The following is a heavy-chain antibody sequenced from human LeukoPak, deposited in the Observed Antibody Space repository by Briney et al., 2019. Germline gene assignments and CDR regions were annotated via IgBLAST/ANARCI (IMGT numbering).Heavy chain of an antibody. CDR3: TRRGFGTYFDY. V-gene: IGHV3-49*03. J-gene: IGHJ4*02. Sequence: PGGSLRLSCTASGFTFGDYAMSWFRQAPGKGLEWVGFIRSKAYGGTTEYAASVKGRFTISRDDSKSIAYPQMNSLKTEDTAVYYCTRRGFGTYFDYWGQGTLVTVSS. D-gene: IGHD1-1*01. CDR1: GFTFGDYA. CDR2: IRSKAYGGTT.